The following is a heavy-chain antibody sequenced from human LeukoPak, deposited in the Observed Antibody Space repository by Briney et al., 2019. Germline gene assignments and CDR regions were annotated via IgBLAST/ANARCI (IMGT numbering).Heavy chain of an antibody. Sequence: ASVTVSCKASGYTFTNYDINWVRQATGQGLDWMGWMNPNSGNTGYAQKFQGRVTVTRNTSVSTAYMELSSLRSEDTAVYYCARGTMVRGVTTGVGYRQGDYWCQGTLVTVSS. CDR1: GYTFTNYD. J-gene: IGHJ4*02. CDR2: MNPNSGNT. CDR3: ARGTMVRGVTTGVGYRQGDY. D-gene: IGHD3-10*01. V-gene: IGHV1-8*01.